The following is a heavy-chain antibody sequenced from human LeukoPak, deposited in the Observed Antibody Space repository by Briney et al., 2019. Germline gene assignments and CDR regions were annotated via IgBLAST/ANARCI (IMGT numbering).Heavy chain of an antibody. V-gene: IGHV3-33*01. CDR1: GFTFSSYG. Sequence: PGGSLRLSCAASGFTFSSYGMHWVRQAPGKGLEWVAVILSDGSKEFYTDSVKGRFTISRDNSKSTLYLQMNSLRAEETAVYYCARAASRYVVYYMDVWGKGTTVTVSS. D-gene: IGHD2-2*01. CDR2: ILSDGSKE. J-gene: IGHJ6*03. CDR3: ARAASRYVVYYMDV.